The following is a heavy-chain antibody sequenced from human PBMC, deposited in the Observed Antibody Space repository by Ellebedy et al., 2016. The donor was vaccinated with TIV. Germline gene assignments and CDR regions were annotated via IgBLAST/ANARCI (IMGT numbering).Heavy chain of an antibody. CDR2: IWYDGFNK. V-gene: IGHV3-30*02. CDR1: GFSFSSYG. D-gene: IGHD6-19*01. CDR3: TKEGAEAGRPAYLSYDH. J-gene: IGHJ4*02. Sequence: PGGSLRLSCAASGFSFSSYGMHWVRQAPGKGLEWVAVIWYDGFNKDYADSVKGRFTISRDNSKDTLDLQMNSLRPEDTAVYYCTKEGAEAGRPAYLSYDHWGQGTLVTVSS.